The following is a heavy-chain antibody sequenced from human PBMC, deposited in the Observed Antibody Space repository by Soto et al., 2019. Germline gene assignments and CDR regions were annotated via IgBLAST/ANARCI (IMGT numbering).Heavy chain of an antibody. J-gene: IGHJ6*02. CDR1: GGSISSYY. CDR3: ARSQGGYCSSTSCYGPYYYYYGMGV. Sequence: SETLSLTCTVSGGSISSYYWSWIRQPAGKGLEWIGRIYTSGSTNYNPSLKSRVTMSVDTSKNQFSLKLSSVTAADTAVYYCARSQGGYCSSTSCYGPYYYYYGMGVWGQGTTVTVSS. CDR2: IYTSGST. V-gene: IGHV4-4*07. D-gene: IGHD2-2*01.